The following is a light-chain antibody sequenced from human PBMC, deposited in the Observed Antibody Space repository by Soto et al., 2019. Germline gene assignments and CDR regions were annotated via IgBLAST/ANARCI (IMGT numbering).Light chain of an antibody. J-gene: IGKJ2*01. V-gene: IGKV3-15*01. CDR2: GAS. CDR1: QSVSSN. Sequence: EIVMTQSPATLSVSPGERATLSCRASQSVSSNLAWYQQKPGQAPRLLIYGASTRATGIPARFSGSGSGTEFTLTISSLQSEDFAVYYCQQYNNWPYTFDQGTKL. CDR3: QQYNNWPYT.